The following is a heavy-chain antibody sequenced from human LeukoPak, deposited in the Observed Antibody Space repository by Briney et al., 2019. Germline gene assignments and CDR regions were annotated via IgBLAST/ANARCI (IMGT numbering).Heavy chain of an antibody. D-gene: IGHD3-9*01. Sequence: ASVKVSCKASGGTFSSYVITWVRQAPGQGLEWMGGIIPIFGTANYAQKFQGRVTITADESTSTAYMELSSLRSEDTAVYYCARSARNVLRYFDWSNEFDYWGQGTLVTVSS. V-gene: IGHV1-69*13. CDR1: GGTFSSYV. CDR2: IIPIFGTA. J-gene: IGHJ4*02. CDR3: ARSARNVLRYFDWSNEFDY.